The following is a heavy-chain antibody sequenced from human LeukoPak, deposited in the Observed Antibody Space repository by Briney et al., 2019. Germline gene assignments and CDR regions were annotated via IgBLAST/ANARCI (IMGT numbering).Heavy chain of an antibody. CDR1: GFTFSINA. CDR3: ARILTIFGVVKGAFDI. Sequence: PGGSLRLSCAASGFTFSINAMSWARQAPGKGLEWVSVISGGGNNTYYADSVKGRFTISRDNSKNTLYLQMNSLRAEDTAVYYCARILTIFGVVKGAFDIWGQGTMVTVSS. CDR2: ISGGGNNT. D-gene: IGHD3-3*01. V-gene: IGHV3-23*01. J-gene: IGHJ3*02.